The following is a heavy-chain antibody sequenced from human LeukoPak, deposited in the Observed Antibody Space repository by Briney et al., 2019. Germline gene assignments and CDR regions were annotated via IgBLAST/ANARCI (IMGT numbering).Heavy chain of an antibody. CDR3: ARDGFGYCSGPPCYLFDS. CDR1: GFTFTSYA. CDR2: ISYDGSDQ. D-gene: IGHD2-2*03. J-gene: IGHJ4*01. Sequence: PGGSLRLSCAASGFTFTSYAMHWVRQAPGKGLEWVAFISYDGSDQYYADSVKGRFTISRDISKNTLFLQMNSLRAEDTAVYFCARDGFGYCSGPPCYLFDSWGHGTLVTVSS. V-gene: IGHV3-30*01.